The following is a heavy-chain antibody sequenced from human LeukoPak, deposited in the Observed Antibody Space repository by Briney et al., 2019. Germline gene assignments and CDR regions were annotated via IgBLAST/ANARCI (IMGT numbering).Heavy chain of an antibody. V-gene: IGHV3-30-3*01. CDR3: ARLGYCSSTSCPGDRYGMDV. J-gene: IGHJ6*02. CDR2: ISYDGSNK. CDR1: GFTFSSYA. Sequence: GGSLRLSCAASGFTFSSYAMHWIRQAPGKGLEWVAVISYDGSNKYYADSVKGRFTISRDNSKNTLYLQMNSLRAEDTAVYYCARLGYCSSTSCPGDRYGMDVWGQGTTVTVSS. D-gene: IGHD2-2*01.